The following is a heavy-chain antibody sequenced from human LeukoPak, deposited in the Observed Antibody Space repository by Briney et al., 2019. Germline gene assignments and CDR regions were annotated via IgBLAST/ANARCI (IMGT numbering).Heavy chain of an antibody. CDR2: INHSGST. CDR3: ARGLNDSWTGENY. J-gene: IGHJ4*02. D-gene: IGHD3-3*01. V-gene: IGHV4-34*01. Sequence: SETLSLTCAVYNGSFSGYYWSWIRQPPGKGLEWIGEINHSGSTNYNPSLKRRVTISLDTSKSQFSLKVRYVTAADKAVYYCARGLNDSWTGENYWGQGTLVTVFS. CDR1: NGSFSGYY.